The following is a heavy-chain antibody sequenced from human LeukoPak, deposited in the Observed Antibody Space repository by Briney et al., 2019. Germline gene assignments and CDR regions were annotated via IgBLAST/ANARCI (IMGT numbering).Heavy chain of an antibody. V-gene: IGHV1-2*02. CDR2: INPNSGGT. J-gene: IGHJ4*02. Sequence: GPVKVSCKASGYTFTGYYMHWVRQAPGQGLEWMGWINPNSGGTNYAQKFRGRVTMTRDTSISTAYMELSRLRSDDTAVYYCAIPPLRYSDTTPDYWGQGTLVTVSS. D-gene: IGHD3-9*01. CDR3: AIPPLRYSDTTPDY. CDR1: GYTFTGYY.